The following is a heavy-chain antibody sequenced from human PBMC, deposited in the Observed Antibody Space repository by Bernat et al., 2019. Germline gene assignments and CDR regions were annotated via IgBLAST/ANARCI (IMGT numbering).Heavy chain of an antibody. Sequence: QVQLLESGGVVVQPGTSLRVSCAASGFTFSTYGMHWVRQAPGKGLELVAVVWFDGTNKDYADFVKGRFTISRDNSKNTLYLQMNSLRGEDTAVYYFARDAIVGNAPGVYYYYMDVWGKGPRVTVSS. CDR1: GFTFSTYG. J-gene: IGHJ6*03. V-gene: IGHV3-33*01. D-gene: IGHD1-26*01. CDR2: VWFDGTNK. CDR3: ARDAIVGNAPGVYYYYMDV.